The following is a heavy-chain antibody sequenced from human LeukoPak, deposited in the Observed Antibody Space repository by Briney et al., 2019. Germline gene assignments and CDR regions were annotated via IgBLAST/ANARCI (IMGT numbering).Heavy chain of an antibody. CDR2: IYSGGST. D-gene: IGHD1-26*01. Sequence: GGSLRLSCAASGFTVSSNYMSWVRQAPGKGLEWVSVIYSGGSTFYADSVKGRFTISRDNSKNTLYLQMNSLRAEGTAVYYCARGGSYLSAFDIWGQGTMVTVSS. CDR1: GFTVSSNY. CDR3: ARGGSYLSAFDI. V-gene: IGHV3-53*01. J-gene: IGHJ3*02.